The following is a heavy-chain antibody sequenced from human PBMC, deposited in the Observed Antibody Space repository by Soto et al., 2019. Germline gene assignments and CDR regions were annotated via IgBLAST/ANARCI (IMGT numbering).Heavy chain of an antibody. CDR3: ATSNWNFFAY. Sequence: QVQLVESGGGVVQPGGSLRLSCTASGFTFSSYGMHWVRQAPGKGLEWVAVIWNDGSNKLYPDSVKGRFTISRDNSKSTLFLQMNSLRAEDTAVYYCATSNWNFFAYWGQGTLVTVSS. J-gene: IGHJ4*02. D-gene: IGHD1-20*01. V-gene: IGHV3-33*03. CDR2: IWNDGSNK. CDR1: GFTFSSYG.